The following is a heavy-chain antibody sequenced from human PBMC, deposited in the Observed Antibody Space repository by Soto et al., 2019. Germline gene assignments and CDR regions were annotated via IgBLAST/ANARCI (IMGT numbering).Heavy chain of an antibody. V-gene: IGHV3-30*18. D-gene: IGHD6-13*01. CDR2: ISYDGSNK. J-gene: IGHJ4*02. Sequence: GGSLRLSCAASGFTFSSYGMHWVRQAPGKGLEWVAVISYDGSNKYYADSVKGRFTISRDNSKNTLYLQMNSLRAEDTAVYYCAKPLDSSWQYYFDYWGQGTLVTVSS. CDR3: AKPLDSSWQYYFDY. CDR1: GFTFSSYG.